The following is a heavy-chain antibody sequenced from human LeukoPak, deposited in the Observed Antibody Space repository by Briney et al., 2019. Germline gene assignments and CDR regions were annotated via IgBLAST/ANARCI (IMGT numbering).Heavy chain of an antibody. CDR1: GFSFSSYW. CDR2: IKEDGSEK. CDR3: ARMIDYNYGYAFDY. D-gene: IGHD5-18*01. V-gene: IGHV3-7*02. J-gene: IGHJ4*02. Sequence: GGSLRLSCAASGFSFSSYWMTWVRQAPGKGLEWVANIKEDGSEKYYVDSVKGRFSISRDNAKNSLFLHMNSLRDEDTAVYYCARMIDYNYGYAFDYWGQGTLVTVSS.